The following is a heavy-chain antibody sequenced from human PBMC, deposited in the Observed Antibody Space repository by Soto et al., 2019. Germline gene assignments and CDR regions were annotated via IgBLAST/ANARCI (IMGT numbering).Heavy chain of an antibody. V-gene: IGHV3-66*04. Sequence: GGSLRLSCAASGLIVSSNYMSWVRQAPGKGLEWVAFIYSGGITDYADSVKGRFTISRGKSKNTLYLQMKSLRADDTAVYYCARPDWRGAFDIWGQGTMVPVSS. CDR2: IYSGGIT. CDR3: ARPDWRGAFDI. CDR1: GLIVSSNY. J-gene: IGHJ3*02. D-gene: IGHD3-9*01.